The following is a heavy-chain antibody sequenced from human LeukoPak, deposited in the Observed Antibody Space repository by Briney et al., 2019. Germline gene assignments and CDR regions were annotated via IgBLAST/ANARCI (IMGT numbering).Heavy chain of an antibody. CDR3: APAGDYYFDY. CDR1: GFTFSNYW. Sequence: GGSLRLSCEGSGFTFSNYWMTWVRQAPEKGLEWVANIKPSGSEKHYADSVEGRFTISRDNAKNSLYLQMNSLRAEDTAVYYCAPAGDYYFDYWGQGTLVTVSS. CDR2: IKPSGSEK. J-gene: IGHJ4*02. D-gene: IGHD2-21*02. V-gene: IGHV3-7*01.